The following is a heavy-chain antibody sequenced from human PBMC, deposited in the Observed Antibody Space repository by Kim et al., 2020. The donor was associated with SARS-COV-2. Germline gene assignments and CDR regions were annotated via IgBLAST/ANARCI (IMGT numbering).Heavy chain of an antibody. Sequence: ASVKVSCRASGYTFTTYAIQWVRQAPGQRLEWMGWINPTKGNTKYSQKFQGRVTITRDTSASTAYMELSSLRSEDTVVYYCARSVAIMPPGMDVWSQGTTVTVSS. V-gene: IGHV1-3*01. CDR2: INPTKGNT. CDR3: ARSVAIMPPGMDV. CDR1: GYTFTTYA. J-gene: IGHJ6*02. D-gene: IGHD2-2*01.